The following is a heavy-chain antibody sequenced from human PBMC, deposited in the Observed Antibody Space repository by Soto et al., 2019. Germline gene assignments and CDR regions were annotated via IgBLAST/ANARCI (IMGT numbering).Heavy chain of an antibody. Sequence: SGPTLVNPTQTLTLTCTFSGYSLTSNDVGVGWIRQPPGKALEWLALIYWDDDKRYSPSLKSRLTITKDTSKNQVVLRMTNMDPVDTATYYCAHSRYSRSSFDYWGQGTLVTVSS. J-gene: IGHJ4*02. CDR2: IYWDDDK. CDR3: AHSRYSRSSFDY. V-gene: IGHV2-5*02. D-gene: IGHD6-6*01. CDR1: GYSLTSNDVG.